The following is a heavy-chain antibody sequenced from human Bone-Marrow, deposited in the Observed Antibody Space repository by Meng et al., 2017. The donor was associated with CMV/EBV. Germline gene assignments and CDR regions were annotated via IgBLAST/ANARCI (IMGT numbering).Heavy chain of an antibody. Sequence: SVKVSCKASGGTSNTYTFNWVRQAPGRGLEWMGGIILYLDEPNYAQTFQGRVTITSDRSTAAYMELSSLRSEDTAVYFCAGRGPYGRALDVWGQGTVVTVSS. J-gene: IGHJ3*01. CDR1: GGTSNTYT. CDR2: IILYLDEP. CDR3: AGRGPYGRALDV. V-gene: IGHV1-69*10. D-gene: IGHD3-10*01.